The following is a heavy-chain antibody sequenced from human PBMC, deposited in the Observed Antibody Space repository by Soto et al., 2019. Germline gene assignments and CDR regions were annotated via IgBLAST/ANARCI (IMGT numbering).Heavy chain of an antibody. CDR1: GYTFTGYY. Sequence: ASGKVSCKASGYTFTGYYMHWVRQAPGQGLEWMGWINPNSGGTNYAQKFQGWVTMTRDTSISTAYMELSRLRSDDTAVYYCARTRSGYYYNSGMDVWGQGTTVNVSS. J-gene: IGHJ6*02. CDR3: ARTRSGYYYNSGMDV. CDR2: INPNSGGT. D-gene: IGHD2-15*01. V-gene: IGHV1-2*04.